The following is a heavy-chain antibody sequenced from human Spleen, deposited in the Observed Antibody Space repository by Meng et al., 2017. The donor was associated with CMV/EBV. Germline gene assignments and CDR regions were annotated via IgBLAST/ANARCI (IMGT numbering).Heavy chain of an antibody. CDR2: IYTSGST. D-gene: IGHD1-7*01. CDR3: ARAGRELELTYFDY. Sequence: QVQLKESGPGLVKPSETLSHTCTVSGGSISSYYWSWIRQPAGKGLEWIGRIYTSGSTNYNPSLKSRVTMSVDKSKNQFSLKLSSVTAADTAVYYCARAGRELELTYFDYWGQGTLVTVSS. CDR1: GGSISSYY. J-gene: IGHJ4*02. V-gene: IGHV4-4*07.